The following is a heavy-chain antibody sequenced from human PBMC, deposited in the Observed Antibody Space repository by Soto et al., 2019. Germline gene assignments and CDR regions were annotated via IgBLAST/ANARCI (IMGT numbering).Heavy chain of an antibody. V-gene: IGHV4-39*07. J-gene: IGHJ6*03. CDR3: ARRPGYERDGGSCYYMDV. CDR2: IYYSGST. D-gene: IGHD2-15*01. CDR1: GGSISSSSYY. Sequence: SETLSLTCTVSGGSISSSSYYWGWIRQPPGKGLEWIGSIYYSGSTYYNPSLKSRVTISVDTSKNQFSLKLSSVTAADTAVYYCARRPGYERDGGSCYYMDVWGKGTTVTVSS.